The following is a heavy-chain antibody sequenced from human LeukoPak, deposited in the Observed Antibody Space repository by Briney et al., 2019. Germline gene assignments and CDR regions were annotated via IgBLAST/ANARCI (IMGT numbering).Heavy chain of an antibody. V-gene: IGHV3-7*01. D-gene: IGHD3-3*01. CDR3: ASPEWLPDSIDI. CDR2: IKQDGSEK. CDR1: GFNFSNYG. J-gene: IGHJ3*02. Sequence: PGGSLRLSCGASGFNFSNYGMHWVRQAPGKGLEWVANIKQDGSEKYYVDSVKGRFTISRDNAKNSLYLQMNSLRAEDTAVYYCASPEWLPDSIDIWGQGTMVTVSS.